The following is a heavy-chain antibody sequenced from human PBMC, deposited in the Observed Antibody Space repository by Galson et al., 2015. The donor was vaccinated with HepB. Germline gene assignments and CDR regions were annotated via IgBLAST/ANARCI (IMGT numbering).Heavy chain of an antibody. CDR3: AKGLGGLYGMDV. CDR2: ISSSGSTI. J-gene: IGHJ6*02. D-gene: IGHD3-10*01. V-gene: IGHV3-48*03. CDR1: GFTFGDYA. Sequence: SLRLSCAASGFTFGDYAMSWVRQAPGKGLEWVSYISSSGSTIYYADSVKGRFTISRDNSKNTLYLQMNSLRAEDTAVYYCAKGLGGLYGMDVWGQGTTVTVSS.